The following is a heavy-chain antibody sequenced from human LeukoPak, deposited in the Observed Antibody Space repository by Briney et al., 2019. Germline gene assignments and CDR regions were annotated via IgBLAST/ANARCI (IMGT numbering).Heavy chain of an antibody. CDR3: ARDGYNLPVDYYYGMDV. J-gene: IGHJ6*02. CDR1: GYIFTSYW. CDR2: IYPGDSDT. Sequence: GESLKTSCKGSGYIFTSYWIAWVRQMPGKGLEWMGIIYPGDSDTRYSPSFQGQVTISADKSISTAYLQWSSLKASDTAMYYCARDGYNLPVDYYYGMDVWGQGTTVTVSS. D-gene: IGHD5-24*01. V-gene: IGHV5-51*01.